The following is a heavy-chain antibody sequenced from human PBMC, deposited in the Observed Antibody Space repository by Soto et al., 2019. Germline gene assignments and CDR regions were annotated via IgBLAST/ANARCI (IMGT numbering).Heavy chain of an antibody. CDR1: GGSVSSGNYY. CDR2: IYSSGNT. V-gene: IGHV4-61*01. Sequence: SETLSLTCPVSGGSVSSGNYYWSWIRQPPGKGLEWIGYIYSSGNTYYNPSLKSRVTISVDTSKNQFSLKLSSVTAADTAVYYCAGDPGYSYGYFDYWGQGALVTVSS. J-gene: IGHJ4*02. CDR3: AGDPGYSYGYFDY. D-gene: IGHD5-18*01.